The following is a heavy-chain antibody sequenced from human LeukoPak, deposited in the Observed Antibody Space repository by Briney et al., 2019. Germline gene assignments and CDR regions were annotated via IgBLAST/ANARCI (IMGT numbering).Heavy chain of an antibody. D-gene: IGHD3-10*01. V-gene: IGHV3-9*01. CDR3: AREQYYSNAFDI. Sequence: PGRSLRLSCAASGFTFDDYAMHWVRQAPGKGLEWVSGISWNSGSIGYADSVKGRFTISRDNAKNSLYLQMNSLRAEDTAVYYCAREQYYSNAFDIWGQGTMVTVSS. J-gene: IGHJ3*02. CDR1: GFTFDDYA. CDR2: ISWNSGSI.